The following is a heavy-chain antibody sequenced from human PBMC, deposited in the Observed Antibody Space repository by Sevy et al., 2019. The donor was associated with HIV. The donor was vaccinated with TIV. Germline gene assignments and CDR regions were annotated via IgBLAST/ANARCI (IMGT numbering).Heavy chain of an antibody. CDR1: GYTFTGYY. J-gene: IGHJ6*02. CDR2: INPNSGGT. Sequence: ASVKVSCKASGYTFTGYYMHWARQAPGQGLEWMGWINPNSGGTNYAQKFQGRVTMTRDTSISTAYMELSRLRSDDTAVYYCATDPGIAVAGTDYYYGMDVWGQGTTVTVSS. CDR3: ATDPGIAVAGTDYYYGMDV. V-gene: IGHV1-2*02. D-gene: IGHD6-19*01.